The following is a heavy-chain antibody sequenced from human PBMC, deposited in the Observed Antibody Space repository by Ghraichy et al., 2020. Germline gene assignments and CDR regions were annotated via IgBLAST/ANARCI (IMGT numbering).Heavy chain of an antibody. CDR2: IIPIFGTA. J-gene: IGHJ3*02. D-gene: IGHD7-27*01. CDR1: GGTFSSYA. CDR3: ARVSKLGQPFVGAFDI. V-gene: IGHV1-69*06. Sequence: SVKVSCKASGGTFSSYAISWVRQAPGQGLEWMGGIIPIFGTANYAQKFQGRVTITADKSTSTAYMELSSLRSADTAVYYCARVSKLGQPFVGAFDIWGQGTMVTVSS.